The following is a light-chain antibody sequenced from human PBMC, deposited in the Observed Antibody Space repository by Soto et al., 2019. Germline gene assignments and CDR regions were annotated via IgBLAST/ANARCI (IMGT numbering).Light chain of an antibody. CDR2: AAS. CDR3: QQLNSYPRT. CDR1: QAINNY. Sequence: DIQLTQSPSFLSASVGDRVTITCRASQAINNYLAWYQQKPGKAPKLLIYAASTLQSAVPSRFSGGGSGTEFTLTISSLQPEDFATYYCQQLNSYPRTFGQGTEVEIK. V-gene: IGKV1-9*01. J-gene: IGKJ1*01.